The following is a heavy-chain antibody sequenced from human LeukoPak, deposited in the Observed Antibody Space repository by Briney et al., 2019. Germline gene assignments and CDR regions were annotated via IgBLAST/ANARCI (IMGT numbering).Heavy chain of an antibody. D-gene: IGHD5-12*01. J-gene: IGHJ4*02. CDR2: VSSDNSTT. V-gene: IGHV3-11*01. CDR3: AREWGSGYFSLDY. CDR1: GFTFSDYY. Sequence: PRGSLRLSCVVSGFTFSDYYMSWIRQAPGKGLEWVSYVSSDNSTTYYADSVKGRFTISRDNSKNTLYLQMNSLRAEDTAVYYCAREWGSGYFSLDYWGQGTLVTVSS.